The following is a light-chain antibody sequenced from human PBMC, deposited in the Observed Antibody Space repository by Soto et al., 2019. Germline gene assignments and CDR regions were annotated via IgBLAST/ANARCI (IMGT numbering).Light chain of an antibody. CDR1: QSVRSS. V-gene: IGKV3-15*01. CDR2: DAS. CDR3: QQYNNWPGT. Sequence: EVVMTQSPATLSVSPGERATLSCWASQSVRSSLAWYQQKPGQAPRLLIYDASARATDIPARFSGSGSGTEFTLTISSLQSEDSAVYYCQQYNNWPGTFGQGTKLEIK. J-gene: IGKJ1*01.